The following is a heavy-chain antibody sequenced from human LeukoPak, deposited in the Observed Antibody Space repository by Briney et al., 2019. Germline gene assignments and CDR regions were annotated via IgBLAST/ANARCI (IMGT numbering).Heavy chain of an antibody. J-gene: IGHJ3*02. CDR1: GYTFTGYY. D-gene: IGHD1-26*01. CDR3: AKSRYSGNQRSAFDI. Sequence: ASVKVSCKASGYTFTGYYMHWVRQAPGQELEWMGRINPNSGGTNYAQKFQGRVTMTRDTSISTAYMELSRLRSDDTAVYYCAKSRYSGNQRSAFDIWGQGTMVTVSS. V-gene: IGHV1-2*06. CDR2: INPNSGGT.